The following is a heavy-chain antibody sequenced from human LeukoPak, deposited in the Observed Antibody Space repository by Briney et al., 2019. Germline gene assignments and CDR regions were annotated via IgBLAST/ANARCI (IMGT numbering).Heavy chain of an antibody. Sequence: GASVKVSCKASGYTFTSYAMHWVRQAPGQRLEWMGWINAGNGNTKPSQKFPARVTITRDTSASTAYMELSRLRSEDTAVYYCARAHYPGLAAAGLDYWGQGTLVTVSS. J-gene: IGHJ4*02. CDR3: ARAHYPGLAAAGLDY. CDR1: GYTFTSYA. V-gene: IGHV1-3*01. CDR2: INAGNGNT. D-gene: IGHD6-13*01.